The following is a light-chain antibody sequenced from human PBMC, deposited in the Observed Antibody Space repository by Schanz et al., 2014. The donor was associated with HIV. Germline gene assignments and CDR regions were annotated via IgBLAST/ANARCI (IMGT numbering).Light chain of an antibody. CDR1: SYSIGNNF. CDR2: DVN. Sequence: QSVLTQPPSVSAAPGQRVTISCSGHSYSIGNNFVSWFQQLPGTAPKLLIFDVNIRPSGVSDRFAGSKSGNTASLSISGLQPEDEADYYCSSYSVYGARGVIVGTGTKVTVL. CDR3: SSYSVYGARGVI. V-gene: IGLV1-51*01. J-gene: IGLJ1*01.